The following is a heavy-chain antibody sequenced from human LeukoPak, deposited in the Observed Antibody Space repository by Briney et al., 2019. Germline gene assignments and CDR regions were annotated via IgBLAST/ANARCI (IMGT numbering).Heavy chain of an antibody. D-gene: IGHD1-26*01. Sequence: ASVKVSCKASGYTFTRYYINWVRQAPGQGLEWMGWINPNSGGTNFAQKLQGRVTMTSDTSISTAYMELSRLISVYTAVYYGARDREPPGFYYWGQGTLVTVSS. CDR2: INPNSGGT. J-gene: IGHJ4*02. CDR3: ARDREPPGFYY. CDR1: GYTFTRYY. V-gene: IGHV1-2*02.